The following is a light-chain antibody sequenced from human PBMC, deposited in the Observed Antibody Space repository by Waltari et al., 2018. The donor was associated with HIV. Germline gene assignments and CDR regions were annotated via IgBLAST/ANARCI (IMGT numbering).Light chain of an antibody. V-gene: IGKV3-20*01. Sequence: EIVLTQSPGTLSLSPGEGATLSCRASQRISNYVLAWFQQRPGQSPRLLIYSSSKRAPGIPDRFSGTGSGTDFILTISRLEPEDFAVYYCQHYGNPPWTFGQGTKVDIK. CDR1: QRISNYV. CDR2: SSS. J-gene: IGKJ1*01. CDR3: QHYGNPPWT.